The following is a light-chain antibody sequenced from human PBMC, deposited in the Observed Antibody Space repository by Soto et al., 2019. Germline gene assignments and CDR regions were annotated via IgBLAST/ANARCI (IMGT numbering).Light chain of an antibody. CDR2: GAS. V-gene: IGKV3-20*01. Sequence: ETVLTQSPGTLSLSPGERATLSCRASQDIRSNYLAWYRQTPGQAPRLLIYGASKRASGIADRFSGSGSVTDFALIISGLEAEDFALYYCQQYDRSPWTVSQGTNVEIK. CDR3: QQYDRSPWT. CDR1: QDIRSNY. J-gene: IGKJ1*01.